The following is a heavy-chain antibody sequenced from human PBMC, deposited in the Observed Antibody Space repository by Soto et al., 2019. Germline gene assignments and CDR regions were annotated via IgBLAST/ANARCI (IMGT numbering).Heavy chain of an antibody. J-gene: IGHJ4*02. D-gene: IGHD3-3*01. Sequence: PRGSLRLSCAASGFTFSSYAMHWVRQAPGKGLEWVAVISYDGSNKYYADSVKGRFTISRDNSKNTLYLQMNSLRAEDTAVYYCARAIRFLEWFDYWGKGPLVTVSS. V-gene: IGHV3-30-3*01. CDR3: ARAIRFLEWFDY. CDR1: GFTFSSYA. CDR2: ISYDGSNK.